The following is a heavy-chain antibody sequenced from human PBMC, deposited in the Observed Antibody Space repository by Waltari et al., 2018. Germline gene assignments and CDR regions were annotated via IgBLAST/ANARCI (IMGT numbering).Heavy chain of an antibody. CDR2: IYHSGST. D-gene: IGHD3-16*01. Sequence: QLQLQESGSGLVKPSQTLSLTCAVSGGSISSGGYSWSWIRQPPGKGLEWFGYIYHSGSTYDTPSLKSRVTISVDRSNNQFSLKLSSVTAADTAVYYCARGPPCEGEVAFEIWGQGTMVTVSS. CDR3: ARGPPCEGEVAFEI. CDR1: GGSISSGGYS. V-gene: IGHV4-30-2*01. J-gene: IGHJ3*02.